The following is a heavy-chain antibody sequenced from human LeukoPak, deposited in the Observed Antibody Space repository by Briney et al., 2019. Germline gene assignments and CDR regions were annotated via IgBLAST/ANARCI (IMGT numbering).Heavy chain of an antibody. CDR3: TTSGTPFEY. J-gene: IGHJ4*02. Sequence: GSLKLSCAASGFTVSSNYMSWVRQAPGKGLEWVGRIKNKGDGGTTDNAAPVKGRFTVSRDDSKSTLYLQMNSLKTEDTAVYYCTTSGTPFEYWGQGTLVTVSS. CDR1: GFTVSSNY. D-gene: IGHD3-10*01. CDR2: IKNKGDGGTT. V-gene: IGHV3-15*01.